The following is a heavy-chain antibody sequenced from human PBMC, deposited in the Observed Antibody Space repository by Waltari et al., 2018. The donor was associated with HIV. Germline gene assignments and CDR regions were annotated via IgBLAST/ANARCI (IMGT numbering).Heavy chain of an antibody. CDR2: ISYSGST. CDR1: SDAIKNAY. D-gene: IGHD3-10*01. CDR3: ARGRRWLQFHGHYYFDY. Sequence: VQLPESGPGLVKPSETLSLTCNVSSDAIKNAYWNCIRQPPGKELEWIGYISYSGSTKYGPALKSRVTMSLVSSKNQFSLKLRSVTAADTAVYFCARGRRWLQFHGHYYFDYWGQGTLVTVSS. J-gene: IGHJ4*02. V-gene: IGHV4-59*01.